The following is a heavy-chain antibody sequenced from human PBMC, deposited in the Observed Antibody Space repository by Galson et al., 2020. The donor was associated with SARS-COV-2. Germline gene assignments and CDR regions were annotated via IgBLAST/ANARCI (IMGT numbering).Heavy chain of an antibody. J-gene: IGHJ5*02. CDR3: ARDATSSGWYNWFDP. D-gene: IGHD6-19*01. CDR1: GGSIRSSNYY. V-gene: IGHV4-39*07. Sequence: SQTLSHTCTVPGGSIRSSNYYWGWIRQPPGKGLEWIGSIYNSGTTHYSPSLQSRVTISVDTSKNQFSLNLGSVTAADTAMYYCARDATSSGWYNWFDPWGQGTLVTVSS. CDR2: IYNSGTT.